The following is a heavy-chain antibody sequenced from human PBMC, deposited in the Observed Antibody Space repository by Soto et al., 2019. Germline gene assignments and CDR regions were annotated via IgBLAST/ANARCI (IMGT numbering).Heavy chain of an antibody. CDR3: AKEGGEYYDSSGYPLY. Sequence: GGSLRLSCAASGFTFSSYAMSWVRQAPGKGLEWVSAISGSGGSTYYADSVKGRFTISRDNSKNTLYLQMNSLRAEDTAVYYCAKEGGEYYDSSGYPLYWGQGTLVTVSS. CDR1: GFTFSSYA. D-gene: IGHD3-22*01. CDR2: ISGSGGST. J-gene: IGHJ4*02. V-gene: IGHV3-23*01.